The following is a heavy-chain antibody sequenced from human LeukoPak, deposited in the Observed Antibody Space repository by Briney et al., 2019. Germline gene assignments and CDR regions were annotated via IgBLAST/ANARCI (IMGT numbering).Heavy chain of an antibody. V-gene: IGHV4-39*07. CDR2: IYYSGSA. CDR3: ARDSPASYGGNDY. Sequence: SETLSLTCIVSGGPISSSSYYWGWIRQAPRKGLEWIASIYYSGSAYYSPSLKSRVSISVGTSKNQFSLKLSSVTAADTAVYYCARDSPASYGGNDYWGQGTLVTVSS. D-gene: IGHD4-23*01. J-gene: IGHJ4*02. CDR1: GGPISSSSYY.